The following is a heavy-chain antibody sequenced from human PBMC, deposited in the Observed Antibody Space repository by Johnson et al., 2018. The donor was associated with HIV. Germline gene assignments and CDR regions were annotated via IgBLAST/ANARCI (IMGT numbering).Heavy chain of an antibody. Sequence: VQPVESGGALVQPGWPLRLSCEVSVFTISPFWMHWVRHVPGKRLMSVSRISGAGSSSSYADSVKGRFTISRDNAKNTLYLQLNNLRVEDTAIYYCARAQLLADDAINNWGQGTMVTVSS. J-gene: IGHJ3*01. D-gene: IGHD6-6*01. CDR1: VFTISPFW. V-gene: IGHV3-74*02. CDR2: ISGAGSSS. CDR3: ARAQLLADDAINN.